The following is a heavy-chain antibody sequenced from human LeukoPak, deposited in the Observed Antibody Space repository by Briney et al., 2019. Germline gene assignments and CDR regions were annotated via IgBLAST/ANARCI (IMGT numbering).Heavy chain of an antibody. Sequence: PGGSLRLSCAASGFTFSIYAMTWVRQSPGKGLEWVSSITAKTGSPYYADSVKGRFTSSRDNSKNTLFLQMNSLRAEDTAVYYCAKTPYSSSWYRYFDYWGQGTLVTVSS. CDR3: AKTPYSSSWYRYFDY. D-gene: IGHD6-13*01. CDR2: ITAKTGSP. CDR1: GFTFSIYA. J-gene: IGHJ4*02. V-gene: IGHV3-23*01.